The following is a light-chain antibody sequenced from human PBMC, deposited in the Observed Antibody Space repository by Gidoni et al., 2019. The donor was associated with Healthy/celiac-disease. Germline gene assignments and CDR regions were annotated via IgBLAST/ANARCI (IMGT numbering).Light chain of an antibody. CDR3: QQYGSAPRT. Sequence: EIVLTHSPGTLSLSPGERATLSCRASQSVSSSYLAWYQQKPGQAPRLLIYGASSRATGIPDRFSGSGSGTDFTLTISRLEPEDFAVYYCQQYGSAPRTFGQGTKVKIK. CDR1: QSVSSSY. J-gene: IGKJ1*01. V-gene: IGKV3-20*01. CDR2: GAS.